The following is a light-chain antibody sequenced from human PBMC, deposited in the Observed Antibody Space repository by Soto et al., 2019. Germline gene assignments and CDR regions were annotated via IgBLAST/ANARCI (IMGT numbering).Light chain of an antibody. J-gene: IGKJ4*01. V-gene: IGKV1-33*01. CDR2: DAS. CDR3: QQYDGLRVT. CDR1: QDISNY. Sequence: DIQMTQSPSSLSAFVGDRVTITCQASQDISNYLNWYQQKPGKAPKLLIYDASSLETGVPSRFSGSGSGTDFTFTISSLQPEDIATYYCQQYDGLRVTFGGGTKVEIK.